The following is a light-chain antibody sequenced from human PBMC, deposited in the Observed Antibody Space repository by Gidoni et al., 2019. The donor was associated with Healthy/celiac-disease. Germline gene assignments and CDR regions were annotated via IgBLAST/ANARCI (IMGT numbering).Light chain of an antibody. Sequence: EIVLTQSPGTLSLSPGERATLSCRASQSVSSSYLAWYQQKPGQAPRLLIYGASSRATGIPDRFSRSGSGTDFTLTISRLEPEDFAVYYCQQYGSSPPITFGGGTKVEIK. CDR2: GAS. CDR3: QQYGSSPPIT. V-gene: IGKV3-20*01. CDR1: QSVSSSY. J-gene: IGKJ4*01.